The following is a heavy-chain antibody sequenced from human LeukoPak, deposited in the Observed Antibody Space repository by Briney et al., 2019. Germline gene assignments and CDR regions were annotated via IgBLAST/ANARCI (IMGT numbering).Heavy chain of an antibody. J-gene: IGHJ4*02. CDR3: AREGGIAAAGTELDY. V-gene: IGHV4-39*07. Sequence: SETLSLTCTVSGYSISSSSYYWGWIRQPPGKGLEWIGSIYYSGTTYYNPSLKSRVTISVDTSKNQFSLKLSSVTAADTAVYYCAREGGIAAAGTELDYWGQGTLVTVSS. CDR2: IYYSGTT. CDR1: GYSISSSSYY. D-gene: IGHD6-13*01.